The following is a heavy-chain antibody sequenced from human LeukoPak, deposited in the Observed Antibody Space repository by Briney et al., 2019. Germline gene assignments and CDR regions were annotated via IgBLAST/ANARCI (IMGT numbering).Heavy chain of an antibody. CDR2: IIGGDEST. CDR1: GFTFSIYA. J-gene: IGHJ4*02. D-gene: IGHD3-9*01. V-gene: IGHV3-23*01. CDR3: VKDRYIDYDRPSWFEY. Sequence: GGSLRLSCAASGFTFSIYAMSWVRQAPGKGLEWISVIIGGDESTYYADSVKGRFTISRDNSKNTLYLQMTSLRAEDTAVYYCVKDRYIDYDRPSWFEYWGQGTLVTVSS.